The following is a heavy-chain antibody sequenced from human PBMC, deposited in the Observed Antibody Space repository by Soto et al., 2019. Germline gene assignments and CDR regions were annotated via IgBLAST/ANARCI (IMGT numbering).Heavy chain of an antibody. J-gene: IGHJ6*02. CDR1: GFTFSNYD. CDR3: AKEHSSYYYDSVGFYGMDV. D-gene: IGHD3-22*01. V-gene: IGHV3-30*18. Sequence: QEQLVESGGHVVQPGRSLRLSCAASGFTFSNYDMHWVRQAPGKGLEWVAVISYDGSNKYYADSMKGRFTISRDNSKNTLYLQMNSLRAEDTALYYCAKEHSSYYYDSVGFYGMDVWGQGTTVTVSS. CDR2: ISYDGSNK.